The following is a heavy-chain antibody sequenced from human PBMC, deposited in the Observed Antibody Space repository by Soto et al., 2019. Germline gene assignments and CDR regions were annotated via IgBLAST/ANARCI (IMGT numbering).Heavy chain of an antibody. V-gene: IGHV1-3*01. D-gene: IGHD3-10*01. CDR1: GYTFTTYP. CDR3: ARGLSMVRVLILAAFDM. CDR2: INAGNGNT. J-gene: IGHJ3*02. Sequence: VQLVQSGAEVKKPGASVKASCKTSGYTFTTYPMHWVRQAPGQRLEWMGWINAGNGNTKYSQKFQGRVTITRDTSASTAYMELSSLRSEDTAVYYCARGLSMVRVLILAAFDMWGQGTMVTLSS.